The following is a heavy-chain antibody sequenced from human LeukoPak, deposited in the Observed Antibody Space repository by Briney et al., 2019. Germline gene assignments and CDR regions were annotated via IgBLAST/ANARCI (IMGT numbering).Heavy chain of an antibody. J-gene: IGHJ3*02. CDR1: GGSISSGDYY. D-gene: IGHD3-22*01. CDR2: IYYSGST. Sequence: SETLSPTCTVSGGSISSGDYYWSWIRQPPGKGLEWIGYIYYSGSTYQNPSLKSRVAISVDRSKNQFSLKLTSATAADTAVYYCARPTYYYDSRGYKTEAFDIWGQGTMVTVSS. V-gene: IGHV4-30-4*01. CDR3: ARPTYYYDSRGYKTEAFDI.